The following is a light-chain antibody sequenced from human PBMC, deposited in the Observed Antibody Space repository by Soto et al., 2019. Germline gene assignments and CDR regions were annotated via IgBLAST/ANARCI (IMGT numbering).Light chain of an antibody. J-gene: IGKJ3*01. CDR2: GAS. V-gene: IGKV3D-15*01. CDR1: QTLGNK. Sequence: EIVMTQSPATLSVSPGETATLSCRASQTLGNKLAWYQQKPGQAPRLLIYGASTRATGIPARFSGSGSGTEXTXTXNSLQSEDFAIYYCQQHNAWPLTFGPGTKVDLK. CDR3: QQHNAWPLT.